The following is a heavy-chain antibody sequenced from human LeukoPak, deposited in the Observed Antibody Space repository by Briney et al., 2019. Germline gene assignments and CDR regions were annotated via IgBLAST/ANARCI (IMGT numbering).Heavy chain of an antibody. D-gene: IGHD6-6*01. V-gene: IGHV1-69*11. CDR2: IIPILGTA. Sequence: SVKVSCKASGGTFSSYAISWVRQAPGQGLEWMGRIIPILGTANYAQKFQGRVTITTDESTSTAYMELSSLRSEGTAVYYCARGTYSSSSGLDTHFDYWGQGTLVTVSS. CDR3: ARGTYSSSSGLDTHFDY. CDR1: GGTFSSYA. J-gene: IGHJ4*02.